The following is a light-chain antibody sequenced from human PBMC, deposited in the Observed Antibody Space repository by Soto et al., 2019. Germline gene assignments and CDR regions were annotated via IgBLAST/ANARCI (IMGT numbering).Light chain of an antibody. CDR2: EVV. CDR3: CSYARTYPFVV. V-gene: IGLV2-8*01. Sequence: QSVLTQPPSASGSPGQSVTISCTGTKDDIGVYGFVSWYQHHPGKAPRLIIYEVVQRPSGVPDRFSGSKSGNTASLTVSGLQAEDEAAYYCCSYARTYPFVVFGGGTKVTVL. CDR1: KDDIGVYGF. J-gene: IGLJ2*01.